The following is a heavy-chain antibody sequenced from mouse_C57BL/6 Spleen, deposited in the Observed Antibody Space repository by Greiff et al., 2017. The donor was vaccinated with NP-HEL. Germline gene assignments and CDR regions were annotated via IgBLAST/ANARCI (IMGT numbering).Heavy chain of an antibody. V-gene: IGHV5-9-1*02. CDR3: TRGYYGYDGYAMDY. Sequence: EVHLVESGEGLVKPGGSLKLSCAASGFTFSSYAMSWVRQTPEKRLEWVAYISSGGDYIYYADTVKGRFTISRDNARNTLYLQMSSLKSEDTAMDYCTRGYYGYDGYAMDYWGQGTSVTVSS. D-gene: IGHD2-2*01. CDR1: GFTFSSYA. CDR2: ISSGGDYI. J-gene: IGHJ4*01.